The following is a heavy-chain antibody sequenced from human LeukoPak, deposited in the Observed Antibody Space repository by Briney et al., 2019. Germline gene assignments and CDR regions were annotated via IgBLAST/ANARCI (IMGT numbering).Heavy chain of an antibody. CDR3: VRFALSSSLDH. V-gene: IGHV5-51*01. D-gene: IGHD6-13*01. CDR1: GYRLTNNW. CDR2: IYPGYSDA. Sequence: GESLKISCKISGYRLTNNWIGWVRQVPGKGLEWMGLIYPGYSDAKYSPSFQGQVTLSVDTSISTAYLQLGGLRASDTAIYYCVRFALSSSLDHWGRGTLVTVSS. J-gene: IGHJ5*02.